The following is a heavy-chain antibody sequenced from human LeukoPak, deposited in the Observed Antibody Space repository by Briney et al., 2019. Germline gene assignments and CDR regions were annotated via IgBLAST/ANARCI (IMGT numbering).Heavy chain of an antibody. Sequence: SETLSLTCAVYGGSFSGYYWSWIRQPAGKGLEWIGRIYISGSTNYNPSLKSRVTISVDTSKNQFSLKLSSVTAADTAVYYCARNSCSGGSCYENRGYFDYWGQGTLVTVSS. D-gene: IGHD2-15*01. CDR1: GGSFSGYY. V-gene: IGHV4-59*10. CDR2: IYISGST. J-gene: IGHJ4*02. CDR3: ARNSCSGGSCYENRGYFDY.